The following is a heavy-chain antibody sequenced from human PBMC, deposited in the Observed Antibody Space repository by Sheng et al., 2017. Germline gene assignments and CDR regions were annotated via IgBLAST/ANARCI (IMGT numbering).Heavy chain of an antibody. D-gene: IGHD3-3*01. J-gene: IGHJ4*02. CDR3: AREYDFWSGPFDY. CDR1: GFTFSSYG. Sequence: QVQLVESGGGVVQPGRSLRLSCAASGFTFSSYGMHWVRQAPGKGLEWVAVISYDGSNKYYADSVKGRFTISRDNSKNTLYLQMNSLRAEDTAVYYCAREYDFWSGPFDYWGQGTLVTVSS. CDR2: ISYDGSNK. V-gene: IGHV3-30*03.